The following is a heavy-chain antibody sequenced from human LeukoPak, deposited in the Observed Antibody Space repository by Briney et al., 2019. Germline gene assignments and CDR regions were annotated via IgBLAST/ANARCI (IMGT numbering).Heavy chain of an antibody. J-gene: IGHJ4*02. CDR1: GGSISSGNW. CDR3: ARKKAGEPFFDY. V-gene: IGHV4-4*02. D-gene: IGHD7-27*01. Sequence: PSGTLSLTCAVSGGSISSGNWWSWVRQPPGKGLEWSGEIYHSGSTNYDPSLKSRVTISVDKSKNQFSLKLSSVTAADTAVYYCARKKAGEPFFDYWGQGTLVSVSS. CDR2: IYHSGST.